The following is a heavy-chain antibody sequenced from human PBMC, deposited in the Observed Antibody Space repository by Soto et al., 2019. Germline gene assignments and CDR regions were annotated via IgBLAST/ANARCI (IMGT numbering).Heavy chain of an antibody. D-gene: IGHD6-13*01. CDR1: GYSFTSYW. J-gene: IGHJ6*02. CDR3: ARENIAAAGTYYGMDV. V-gene: IGHV5-51*01. Sequence: PGESLKISCKGSGYSFTSYWIGWVRQMPGKGLEWMGIIYPGDSDTRYSPSFQGQVTISADKSISTAYLQWSSLKASDTAMYYCARENIAAAGTYYGMDVWGQGTTVTVSS. CDR2: IYPGDSDT.